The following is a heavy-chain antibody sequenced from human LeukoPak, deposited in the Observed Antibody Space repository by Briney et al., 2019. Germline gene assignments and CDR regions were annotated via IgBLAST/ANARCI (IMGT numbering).Heavy chain of an antibody. J-gene: IGHJ4*02. CDR3: ARVWSSGWYEDY. D-gene: IGHD6-19*01. V-gene: IGHV4-38-2*02. Sequence: PSETLSLTCTVSGYSISSGYYWGWIRQPPGKGLEWIGSFHHSGSTYYNPSLKSRVTISVDTSKNQFSLKLSSVTAADTAVYYCARVWSSGWYEDYWGQGTLVTVSS. CDR2: FHHSGST. CDR1: GYSISSGYY.